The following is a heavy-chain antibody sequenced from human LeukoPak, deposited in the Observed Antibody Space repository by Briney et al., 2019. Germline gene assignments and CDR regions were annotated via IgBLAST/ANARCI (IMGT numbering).Heavy chain of an antibody. J-gene: IGHJ4*02. CDR2: IIPILGIA. CDR1: GGTFSSYA. D-gene: IGHD2-21*01. Sequence: SVKVSCKASGGTFSSYAISWVRQAPGQGLEWMGRIIPILGIANYAQKFQGRVTITADKSTSTAYMELSSLRSEDTAVYYCARASTLFLGYFDYWGQGTLVTVSS. V-gene: IGHV1-69*04. CDR3: ARASTLFLGYFDY.